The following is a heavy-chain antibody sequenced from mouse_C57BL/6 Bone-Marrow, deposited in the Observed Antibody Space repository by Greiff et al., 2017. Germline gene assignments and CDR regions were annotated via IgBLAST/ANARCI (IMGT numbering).Heavy chain of an antibody. CDR2: ISSGSNTI. J-gene: IGHJ1*03. Sequence: VQLKESGGGLVKPGGSLKLSCAASGFTFSDYGMHWVRQAPEKGLEWVAYISSGSNTIYYADTVKGRFTISRDNAKNTLFLQMTSLRSEDTAMYYCASNWDYWYFDVWGTGTTVTVSS. CDR3: ASNWDYWYFDV. CDR1: GFTFSDYG. D-gene: IGHD4-1*01. V-gene: IGHV5-17*01.